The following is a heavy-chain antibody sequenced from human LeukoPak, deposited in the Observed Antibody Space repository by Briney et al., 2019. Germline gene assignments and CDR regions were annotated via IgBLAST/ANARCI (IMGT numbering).Heavy chain of an antibody. V-gene: IGHV4-59*08. Sequence: SETLSLTCTVSGGSISSYYWSWIRQPPGKGLEWIGYIYYSGSTNYNPSLKSRVTISVDTSKNQFSLKLSSVTAADTAVYYCARLSYSYGSWYYFDYWGQGTLVTVSS. D-gene: IGHD5-18*01. CDR2: IYYSGST. CDR1: GGSISSYY. J-gene: IGHJ4*02. CDR3: ARLSYSYGSWYYFDY.